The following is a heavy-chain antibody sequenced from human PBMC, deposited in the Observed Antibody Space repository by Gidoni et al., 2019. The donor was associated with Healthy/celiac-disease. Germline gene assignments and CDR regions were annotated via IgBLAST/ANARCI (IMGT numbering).Heavy chain of an antibody. V-gene: IGHV1-2*07. CDR2: INPNSGGT. J-gene: IGHJ3*02. CDR3: ARDVEYYYDSRYAFDI. CDR1: GYTFTGYY. D-gene: IGHD3-22*01. Sequence: QVQLVQSGAEVKKPGASVTVSCKASGYTFTGYYMHWVRQAPGQGLERMGWINPNSGGTNYAHKFQGRVTMTRDTSISTAYMELSRLRSDDTAVYYCARDVEYYYDSRYAFDIWGQGTMVTVSS.